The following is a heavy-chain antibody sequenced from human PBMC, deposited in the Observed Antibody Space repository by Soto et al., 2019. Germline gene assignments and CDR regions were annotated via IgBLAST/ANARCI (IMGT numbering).Heavy chain of an antibody. D-gene: IGHD3-10*01. V-gene: IGHV3-66*01. J-gene: IGHJ3*02. Sequence: GGSLRLSCAASGFTVSSNYMSWVRQAPGKGLEWVSVIYSGGSTYYADSVKGRFTISRDNSKNTLYLQMNSLRAEDTAVYYCARPLKAMVRGVIGAFDIWGRGTMVTVSS. CDR3: ARPLKAMVRGVIGAFDI. CDR1: GFTVSSNY. CDR2: IYSGGST.